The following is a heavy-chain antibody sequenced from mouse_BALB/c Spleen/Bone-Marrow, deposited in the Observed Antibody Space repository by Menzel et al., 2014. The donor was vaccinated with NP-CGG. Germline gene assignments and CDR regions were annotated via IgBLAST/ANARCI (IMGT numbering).Heavy chain of an antibody. J-gene: IGHJ2*01. CDR3: TRDMGLLRFDY. CDR1: GFTFTAYY. D-gene: IGHD2-1*01. V-gene: IGHV7-3*02. CDR2: IRNKPNGYTT. Sequence: EVNVVESGGGLVQPGGSLRLSCATSGFTFTAYYMSWVRQPPGKALEWLGFIRNKPNGYTTEYSASVKGRFTISRDNSQSILYLQMNTLRVEDSATYYCTRDMGLLRFDYWGQGTTLTVSS.